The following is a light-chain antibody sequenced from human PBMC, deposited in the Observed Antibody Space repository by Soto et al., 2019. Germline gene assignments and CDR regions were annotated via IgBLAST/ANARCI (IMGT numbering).Light chain of an antibody. Sequence: QTVLTEPASLTWSPGQSITISWTGTTSDIGAYDYVSCFQQHPGKAPQLMISEVNNRPSGVSNRFSGSESGNTAYLTISGLQVEDEAEYFCVSFTTTSTHVFGTGTKVTVL. CDR3: VSFTTTSTHV. CDR1: TSDIGAYDY. J-gene: IGLJ1*01. CDR2: EVN. V-gene: IGLV2-14*01.